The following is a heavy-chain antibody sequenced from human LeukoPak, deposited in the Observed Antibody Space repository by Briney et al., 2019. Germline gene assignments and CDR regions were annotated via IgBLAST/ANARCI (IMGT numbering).Heavy chain of an antibody. J-gene: IGHJ6*04. CDR1: GGSISSYY. D-gene: IGHD2-2*01. CDR3: ASPSPTYCSSTSCYVGALDV. V-gene: IGHV4-59*08. CDR2: IYYSGST. Sequence: SETLSLTCTVSGGSISSYYWSWIRQPPGKGLEWIGYIYYSGSTNYNPSLKSRVTISVDTSKNQFSLKLSSVTAADTAVYYCASPSPTYCSSTSCYVGALDVWGKGTTVTVSS.